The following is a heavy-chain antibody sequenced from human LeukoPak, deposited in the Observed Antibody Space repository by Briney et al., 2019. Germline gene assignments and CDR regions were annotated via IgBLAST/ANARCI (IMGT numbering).Heavy chain of an antibody. D-gene: IGHD3-22*01. J-gene: IGHJ3*01. CDR3: ARADSSGSFLGDALDF. V-gene: IGHV3-23*01. CDR2: IFPSGGEI. CDR1: GLTFSTFA. Sequence: GGSLRLSCAASGLTFSTFAMIGVRQPPGRGLEWVSSIFPSGGEIHHADSVRGRFTISRDNSKNMVYLQLNSLRVDDTAVYYCARADSSGSFLGDALDFWGQGTLVIVSS.